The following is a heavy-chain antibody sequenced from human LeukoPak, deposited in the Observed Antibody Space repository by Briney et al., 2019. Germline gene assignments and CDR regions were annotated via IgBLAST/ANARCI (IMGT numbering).Heavy chain of an antibody. D-gene: IGHD3-3*01. CDR3: ARRAANYDFWSGYNV. Sequence: PGGSLRLSCAASEFTFSTYWMSWVRQAPGKGLEWVASIKQDGSGKYYVDSVKGRFTISRDNAKNSVYLQMNSLRAEDMAVYYCARRAANYDFWSGYNVWGKGTTVTVSP. J-gene: IGHJ6*04. V-gene: IGHV3-7*01. CDR1: EFTFSTYW. CDR2: IKQDGSGK.